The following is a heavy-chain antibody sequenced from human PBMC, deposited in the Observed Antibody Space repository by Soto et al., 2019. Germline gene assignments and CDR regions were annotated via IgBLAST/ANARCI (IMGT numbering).Heavy chain of an antibody. CDR1: GFTFSSYW. Sequence: GGSLRLSCAASGFTFSSYWMSWVRQAPGKGLEWVANIKQDGSEKYYVDSVKGRFTISRDNAKNSLYLQMNSLRAEDTAVYYCARDLYDNLTGYSYDAFDIWGQGTMVTVSS. J-gene: IGHJ3*02. CDR3: ARDLYDNLTGYSYDAFDI. CDR2: IKQDGSEK. V-gene: IGHV3-7*01. D-gene: IGHD3-9*01.